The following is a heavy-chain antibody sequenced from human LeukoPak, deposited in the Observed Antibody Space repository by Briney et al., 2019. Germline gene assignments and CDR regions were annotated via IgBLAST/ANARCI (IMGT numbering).Heavy chain of an antibody. CDR1: GGSISSSSYF. CDR2: IYYSGST. CDR3: ARRGYSSGWYYFDY. Sequence: SETLSLTCTVSGGSISSSSYFWGWIRQPPGKGLEWIGSIYYSGSTYYSPSLKSRVTISVDTSKNQFSLKLSSLTAADTAVYYCARRGYSSGWYYFDYWGQGTLVTVSS. V-gene: IGHV4-39*01. J-gene: IGHJ4*02. D-gene: IGHD6-19*01.